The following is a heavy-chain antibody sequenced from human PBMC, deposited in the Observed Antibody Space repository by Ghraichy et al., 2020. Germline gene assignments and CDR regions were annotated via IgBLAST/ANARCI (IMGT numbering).Heavy chain of an antibody. V-gene: IGHV1-69*06. Sequence: SVKVSCKASGGTFSSYAISWVRQAPGQGLEWMGGIIPIFGTANYAQKFQGRVTITADKSTSTAYMELSSLRSEDTAVYYCARGRGRPEAIPYYYYMDVWGKGTTVTVSS. J-gene: IGHJ6*03. CDR3: ARGRGRPEAIPYYYYMDV. D-gene: IGHD1-14*01. CDR2: IIPIFGTA. CDR1: GGTFSSYA.